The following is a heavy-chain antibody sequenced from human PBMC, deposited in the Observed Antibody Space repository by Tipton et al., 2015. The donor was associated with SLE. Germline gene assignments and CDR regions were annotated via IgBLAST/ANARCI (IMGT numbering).Heavy chain of an antibody. J-gene: IGHJ3*02. Sequence: TLSLTCAVSGGSISSSNWWSWVRQPPGKGLEWIGEIYHSGSTNYNPSLKSRVTISVDKSKNQFSLKLSSVTAADTAVYYCARDNRGDHGAFEIWGQGTVVTVSP. V-gene: IGHV4-4*02. CDR3: ARDNRGDHGAFEI. D-gene: IGHD3-16*01. CDR1: GGSISSSNW. CDR2: IYHSGST.